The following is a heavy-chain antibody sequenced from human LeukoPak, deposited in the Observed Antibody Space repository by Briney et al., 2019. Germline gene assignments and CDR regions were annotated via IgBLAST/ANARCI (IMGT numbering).Heavy chain of an antibody. V-gene: IGHV4-61*01. CDR3: ASGYSYGPPNGY. CDR1: GGSISSSSYY. Sequence: PSETLSLTCTVSGGSISSSSYYWSWIRQPPGKGLEWIGYIYYSGSTNYNPSLKSRVTISVDTSKNQFSLKLSSVTAADTAVYYCASGYSYGPPNGYWGQGTLVTVSS. CDR2: IYYSGST. D-gene: IGHD5-18*01. J-gene: IGHJ4*02.